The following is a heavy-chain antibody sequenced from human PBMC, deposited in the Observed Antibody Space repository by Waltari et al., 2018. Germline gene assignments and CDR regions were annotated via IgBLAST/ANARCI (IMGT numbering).Heavy chain of an antibody. CDR2: IDYSGST. CDR3: ARRRTTVTTYYFDY. J-gene: IGHJ4*02. V-gene: IGHV4-39*01. CDR1: GGSLSSSGYY. Sequence: QLQLQESGPGLVKPSETLSLTCTVSGGSLSSSGYYWGWIRQPPGKGLEWIGSIDYSGSTYYNTSLQSRVTISVDTSKNQFSLKLSSVTAADTAVFFCARRRTTVTTYYFDYWGQGTLVTVSS. D-gene: IGHD4-17*01.